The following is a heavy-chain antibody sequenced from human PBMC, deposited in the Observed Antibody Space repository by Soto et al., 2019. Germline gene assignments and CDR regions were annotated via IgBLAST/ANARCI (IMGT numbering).Heavy chain of an antibody. D-gene: IGHD3-3*01. J-gene: IGHJ6*02. Sequence: AGGSLRLSCAASGFTFSSYSTNWVRQAPGKGLEWVSYISSSSSSTDYADSVKGRFTISRDNAKNSLYLQMSSLRAEDTAVYYYARDRGGGSIFGGHYGMDVWGQGTTVTVSS. CDR3: ARDRGGGSIFGGHYGMDV. CDR1: GFTFSSYS. CDR2: ISSSSSST. V-gene: IGHV3-48*04.